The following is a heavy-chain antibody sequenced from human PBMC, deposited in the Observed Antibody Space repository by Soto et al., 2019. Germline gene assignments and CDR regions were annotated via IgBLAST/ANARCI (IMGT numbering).Heavy chain of an antibody. CDR2: IYHSGST. J-gene: IGHJ6*02. Sequence: QVQLQESGPGPVKPSGTLSLTCAVSGGSISSSNWWSWVRQPPGKGLEWIEEIYHSGSTNYNPSLKSRVTISVDKSKNQFSLKLSSVTAADTAVYYCARSPDSSGYYPRRYYYGMDVWGQGTTVTVSS. D-gene: IGHD3-22*01. V-gene: IGHV4-4*02. CDR3: ARSPDSSGYYPRRYYYGMDV. CDR1: GGSISSSNW.